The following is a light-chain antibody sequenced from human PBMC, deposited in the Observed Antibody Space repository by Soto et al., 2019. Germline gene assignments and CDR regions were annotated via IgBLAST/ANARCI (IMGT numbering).Light chain of an antibody. CDR2: EVT. CDR3: SSYTDSSTLVV. Sequence: QSALTQPASVSASPGQSITISCTGTSSDVGGYNYVSWYKQHPGKAPKLMIYEVTNRPSGVSNRFSGSKSGNTASLTISGLQAEDEADYYCSSYTDSSTLVVFGGGTKLTVL. CDR1: SSDVGGYNY. V-gene: IGLV2-14*01. J-gene: IGLJ2*01.